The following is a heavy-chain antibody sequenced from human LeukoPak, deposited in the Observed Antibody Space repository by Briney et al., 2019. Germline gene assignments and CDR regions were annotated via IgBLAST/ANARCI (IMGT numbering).Heavy chain of an antibody. D-gene: IGHD4-17*01. CDR2: INPKNDNT. CDR1: GYTFNAYF. CDR3: ARGPSSGDFDF. J-gene: IGHJ4*02. V-gene: IGHV1-2*02. Sequence: ASVKVSCKSSGYTFNAYFIHWMRQAPGQGLEWMAWINPKNDNTRYAQKFQGRVTLTRDTSISTLYMDLSGLTSDDTDVYYCARGPSSGDFDFWGQGTLVTVSS.